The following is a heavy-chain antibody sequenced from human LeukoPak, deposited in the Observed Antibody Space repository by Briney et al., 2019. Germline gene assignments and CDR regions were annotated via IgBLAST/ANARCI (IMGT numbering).Heavy chain of an antibody. J-gene: IGHJ4*02. CDR3: ARHKYYYDSSGYRLFDY. D-gene: IGHD3-22*01. V-gene: IGHV4-4*02. Sequence: SETLSLTCAVSGGSISSSNWWSWVRQPPGKGLEWIGEIYHSGSTNYNPSLKSRVTISVDKSKNQFSLKLSSVTAADTAVYYCARHKYYYDSSGYRLFDYWGQGTLVTVPS. CDR1: GGSISSSNW. CDR2: IYHSGST.